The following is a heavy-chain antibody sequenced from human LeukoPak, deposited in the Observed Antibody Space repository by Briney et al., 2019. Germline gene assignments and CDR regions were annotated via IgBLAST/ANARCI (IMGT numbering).Heavy chain of an antibody. J-gene: IGHJ4*02. CDR3: ARGHNRAFDY. V-gene: IGHV6-1*01. D-gene: IGHD1-1*01. CDR2: TYYESKWNN. Sequence: SQTLSLTCAISGDSVSRISDARNWIRLSPSRGLEWLGRTYYESKWNNDYAVSVKSRMTINPDTSKNQFSLQLKSVTPEDTAIYFCARGHNRAFDYWGRGTLVTVSS. CDR1: GDSVSRISDA.